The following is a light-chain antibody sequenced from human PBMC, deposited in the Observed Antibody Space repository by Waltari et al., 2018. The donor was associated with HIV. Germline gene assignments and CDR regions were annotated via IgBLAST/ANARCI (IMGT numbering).Light chain of an antibody. CDR1: SGPVTSGHY. CDR3: LLSYSGARPVV. J-gene: IGLJ2*01. Sequence: QAVVTQEPSLTVSPGGTVTLTRSSSSGPVTSGHYPYWFQQKPGQAPRTLIYDTSSRQSWTPTRFSGSLLGGKAALTLSGAQPEDEAEYYCLLSYSGARPVVFGGGTKLTVL. CDR2: DTS. V-gene: IGLV7-46*01.